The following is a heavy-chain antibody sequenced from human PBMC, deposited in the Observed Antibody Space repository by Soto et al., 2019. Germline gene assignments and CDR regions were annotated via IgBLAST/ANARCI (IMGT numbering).Heavy chain of an antibody. CDR1: GGSISSGGYS. J-gene: IGHJ6*02. Sequence: SETLSLTCAVSGGSISSGGYSWSWIRQPPGKGLDWIGYIYHSGSTNYNPSLKSRVTISVDTSKNQFSLKLSSVTAADTAVYYCARGRVYCSGGSCYSYYGMDVWGQGTTVNVS. CDR3: ARGRVYCSGGSCYSYYGMDV. D-gene: IGHD2-15*01. V-gene: IGHV4-30-2*01. CDR2: IYHSGST.